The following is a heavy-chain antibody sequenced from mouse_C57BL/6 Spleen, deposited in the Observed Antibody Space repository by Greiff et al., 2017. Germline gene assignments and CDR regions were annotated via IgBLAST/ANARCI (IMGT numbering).Heavy chain of an antibody. Sequence: QVQLQQSGPELVKPGASVKISCKASGYAFSSSWMNWVKQRPGKGLEWIGRIYPGDGDTNYNGKFKGKATLTADKSSSTAYMQLSSLTSEDSAVYFWAREYYGTGYFDVWGTGTTVTVSS. CDR1: GYAFSSSW. CDR3: AREYYGTGYFDV. V-gene: IGHV1-82*01. D-gene: IGHD1-1*01. CDR2: IYPGDGDT. J-gene: IGHJ1*03.